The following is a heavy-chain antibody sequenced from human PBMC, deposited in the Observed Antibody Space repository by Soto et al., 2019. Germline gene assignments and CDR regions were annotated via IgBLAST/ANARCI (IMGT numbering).Heavy chain of an antibody. CDR3: AADSKGSGWYYPKPLYYYYYYGMDV. V-gene: IGHV1-58*01. D-gene: IGHD6-19*01. CDR1: GFTFTSSA. J-gene: IGHJ6*02. Sequence: SVKVSCKASGFTFTSSAVQWVRQARGQRLEWIGWIVVGSGNTNYAQKFQERVTITRDMSTSTAYMELSSLRSEDTAVYYCAADSKGSGWYYPKPLYYYYYYGMDVWGQGTTVTVSS. CDR2: IVVGSGNT.